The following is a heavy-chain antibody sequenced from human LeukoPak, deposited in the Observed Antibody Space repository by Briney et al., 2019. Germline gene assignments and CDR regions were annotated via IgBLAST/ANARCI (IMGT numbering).Heavy chain of an antibody. J-gene: IGHJ4*02. CDR2: MYTGGTT. V-gene: IGHV3-53*01. Sequence: GGSLRLSCAASGFTVSGTHMSGVRQAPGKGLEWVSAMYTGGTTYYADSVKGRFTISRDNSSNTLFLHMSSLRADDTAVYYCAKDEATSGGGLASWGQGTLVTVSS. D-gene: IGHD3-16*01. CDR1: GFTVSGTH. CDR3: AKDEATSGGGLAS.